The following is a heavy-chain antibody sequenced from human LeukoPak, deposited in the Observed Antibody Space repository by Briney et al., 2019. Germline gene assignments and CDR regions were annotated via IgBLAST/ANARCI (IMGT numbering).Heavy chain of an antibody. CDR2: ISAYNGNT. J-gene: IGHJ4*02. V-gene: IGHV1-18*01. CDR3: ATSSGFDY. Sequence: ASVKVSCKASGYTFTSYGISWVRQAPGQGLEWMGWISAYNGNTNYAQKLQGRVTITRNTYISTAYMELSSLRSEDTAVYYCATSSGFDYWGQGTLVTVPS. D-gene: IGHD6-25*01. CDR1: GYTFTSYG.